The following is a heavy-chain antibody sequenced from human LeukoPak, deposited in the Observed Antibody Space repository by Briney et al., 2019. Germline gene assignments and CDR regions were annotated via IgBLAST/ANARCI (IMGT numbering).Heavy chain of an antibody. Sequence: ASVKVSCKASGYTFTSYDINWVRQATGQGLEWMGWMNPNSGNTAYAQKFQGRVTITRNTSISTAYMELSSLRSEDTAVYYCATDLGGSGKDAFDIWGQGTMVTVSS. J-gene: IGHJ3*02. V-gene: IGHV1-8*03. CDR1: GYTFTSYD. CDR2: MNPNSGNT. CDR3: ATDLGGSGKDAFDI. D-gene: IGHD3-10*01.